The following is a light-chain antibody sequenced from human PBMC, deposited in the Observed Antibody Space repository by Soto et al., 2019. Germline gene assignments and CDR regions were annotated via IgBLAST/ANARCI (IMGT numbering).Light chain of an antibody. CDR3: QQYNSYPFT. CDR2: KAS. Sequence: DIQMTQSPSTLSASVGDRVTITCRASQSFSSWLAWYQQKPGKAPKVLIYKASSLESGVPSRFSGSGSGTEFTLTISSLQPDDFATYYCQQYNSYPFTFGPGTKVDIK. CDR1: QSFSSW. J-gene: IGKJ3*01. V-gene: IGKV1-5*03.